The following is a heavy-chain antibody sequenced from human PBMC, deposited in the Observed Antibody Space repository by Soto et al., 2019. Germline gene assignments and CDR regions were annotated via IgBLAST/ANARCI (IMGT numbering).Heavy chain of an antibody. CDR2: IYYSRST. Sequence: QVQLQESGPGLVKPSETLSLTCTVSGVSISTYYWSWIRQPPGKGLEWIGYIYYSRSTNFNPSLTTLLTISVYTSTTQFSLKLTSVSAADTAVYSCARVIDPLGEVYSFDPWGQGTLVTVSS. V-gene: IGHV4-59*01. CDR3: ARVIDPLGEVYSFDP. D-gene: IGHD3-16*01. J-gene: IGHJ5*02. CDR1: GVSISTYY.